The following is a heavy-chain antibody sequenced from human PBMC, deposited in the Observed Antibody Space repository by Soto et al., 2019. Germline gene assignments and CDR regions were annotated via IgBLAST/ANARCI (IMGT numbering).Heavy chain of an antibody. D-gene: IGHD2-2*01. Sequence: QVQLQQWGAGLLKPSETLSLTCAVYGGSFSGYYWSWIRQPPGKGLEWIGEINHSGSTNYNPSLKSRVTISVDTSKNQFSLKLSSVTAADTAVYYCARGYCSSTSCYWLAPNYYYYYYYMDVWGKGTTVTVSS. V-gene: IGHV4-34*01. CDR1: GGSFSGYY. CDR3: ARGYCSSTSCYWLAPNYYYYYYYMDV. CDR2: INHSGST. J-gene: IGHJ6*03.